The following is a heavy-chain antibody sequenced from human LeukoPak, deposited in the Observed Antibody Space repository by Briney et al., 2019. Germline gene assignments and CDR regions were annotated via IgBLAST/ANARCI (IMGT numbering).Heavy chain of an antibody. CDR1: GGSISSGGYY. D-gene: IGHD4-23*01. J-gene: IGHJ4*02. CDR2: IYYSGST. CDR3: ARDEDYGGNSGLDY. Sequence: PSQTLSLTCTVSGGSISSGGYYWSWIRQHPGKGLEWIGYIYYSGSTYYNPSLKSRVTISVDTSKNQFSLKLSSVTAADTAVYYCARDEDYGGNSGLDYWSQGTLVTVSS. V-gene: IGHV4-31*03.